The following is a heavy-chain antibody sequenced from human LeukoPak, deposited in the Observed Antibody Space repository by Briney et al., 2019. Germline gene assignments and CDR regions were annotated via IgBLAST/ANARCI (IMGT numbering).Heavy chain of an antibody. D-gene: IGHD6-13*01. J-gene: IGHJ1*01. Sequence: PSETLSLTCAVYGGSFSGYYWSWIRQPPGKGLEWIGEINHSGSTNYDPSLKSRVTISVDTSKNQFSLKLSSVTAADTAVYYCARQEAAVLLFQHWGQGTLVTVSS. CDR3: ARQEAAVLLFQH. CDR2: INHSGST. V-gene: IGHV4-34*01. CDR1: GGSFSGYY.